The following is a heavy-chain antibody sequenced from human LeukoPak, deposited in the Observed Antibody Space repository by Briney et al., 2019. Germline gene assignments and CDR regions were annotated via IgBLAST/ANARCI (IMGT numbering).Heavy chain of an antibody. CDR3: AKVNWGLWYFDL. CDR2: IRGSGGST. D-gene: IGHD7-27*01. CDR1: GFTFSSYD. Sequence: PGGSLRLSCAASGFTFSSYDMSWVRQAPGKGLEWVSGIRGSGGSTYHADSVKGRFTISRDNSKNTLYLQMNSLRAGDTAVYYCAKVNWGLWYFDLWGRGTLVTVSS. J-gene: IGHJ2*01. V-gene: IGHV3-23*01.